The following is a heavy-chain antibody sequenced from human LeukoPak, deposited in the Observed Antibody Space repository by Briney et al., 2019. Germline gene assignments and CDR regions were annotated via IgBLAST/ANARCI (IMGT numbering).Heavy chain of an antibody. V-gene: IGHV4-4*07. CDR3: ARDGRQRITMDTGALDI. CDR1: GGSISGYY. D-gene: IGHD3-10*01. J-gene: IGHJ3*02. Sequence: PSETLSLTCTVSGGSISGYYWSWIRQPAGKGLEWLGRVYTSGSTNHNPSLKSRVTISMDTSKNQFSLKLSSVTAADTAVYYCARDGRQRITMDTGALDIWGQGTMVTVSS. CDR2: VYTSGST.